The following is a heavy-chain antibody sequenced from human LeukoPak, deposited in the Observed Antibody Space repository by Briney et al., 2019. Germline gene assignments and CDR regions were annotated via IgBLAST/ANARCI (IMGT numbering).Heavy chain of an antibody. CDR1: GFTFNYYW. CDR3: ARGRYCSGGSCYSHYYGMDV. CDR2: IQQDGSEK. J-gene: IGHJ6*02. V-gene: IGHV3-7*01. D-gene: IGHD2-15*01. Sequence: PGGSLRLSCAASGFTFNYYWLTWVRQAPGKGLEWVANIQQDGSEKYYVDSVRGRFIISRDNAKNSLYLQMNSLRAEDTAVYYCARGRYCSGGSCYSHYYGMDVWGQGTTVTVSS.